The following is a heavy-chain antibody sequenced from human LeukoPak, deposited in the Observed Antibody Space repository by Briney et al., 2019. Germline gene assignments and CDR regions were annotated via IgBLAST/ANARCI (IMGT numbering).Heavy chain of an antibody. CDR1: GGSISNYY. V-gene: IGHV4-59*01. D-gene: IGHD6-19*01. CDR2: IYHNGGT. J-gene: IGHJ5*02. Sequence: SETLSLTCSVSGGSISNYYWSWIRQPPGKGLEWIGYIYHNGGTNYNPSLKSRVTISVDMSKNQLSLKLSSVTAADTAVYYCAKVVSGWFDPWGQGTLVTVSS. CDR3: AKVVSGWFDP.